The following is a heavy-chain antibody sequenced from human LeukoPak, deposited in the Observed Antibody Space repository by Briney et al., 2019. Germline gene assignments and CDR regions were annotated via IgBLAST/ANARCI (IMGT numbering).Heavy chain of an antibody. V-gene: IGHV4-38-2*02. J-gene: IGHJ4*02. Sequence: PSETLSLTCAVSGYSISSGCYWGWIRQPPGKGLEWIGSSYHSGGTYYNSSLKSRVTISIDTSKNQFSLKLSSMTAADTAVYYCARERSTSYFDCWGQGTLVTVPS. D-gene: IGHD2-2*01. CDR1: GYSISSGCY. CDR2: SYHSGGT. CDR3: ARERSTSYFDC.